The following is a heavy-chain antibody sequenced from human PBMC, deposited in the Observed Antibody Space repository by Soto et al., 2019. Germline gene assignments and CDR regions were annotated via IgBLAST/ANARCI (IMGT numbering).Heavy chain of an antibody. CDR2: IYYSGST. V-gene: IGHV4-30-4*01. CDR1: GGSISSGDYY. Sequence: TSETLSLTCTVSGGSISSGDYYWSWIRQPPGKGLEWIGYIYYSGSTYYNPSLKSRVTISVDTSKNQFSLKLSSVTAADTAVYYCARAIAARSDNYYYYYMDVWGKGTTVTVSS. CDR3: ARAIAARSDNYYYYYMDV. J-gene: IGHJ6*03. D-gene: IGHD6-6*01.